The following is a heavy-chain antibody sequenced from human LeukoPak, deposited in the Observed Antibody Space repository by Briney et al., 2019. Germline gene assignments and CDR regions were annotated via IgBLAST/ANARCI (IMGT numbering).Heavy chain of an antibody. CDR1: GFTVSSNY. CDR3: ARDYSQLAFDY. D-gene: IGHD2-2*01. Sequence: GGSLRLSCVASGFTVSSNYMSWVRQAPGKGLEWVSVIYSGGNIYYADSVKGRFTTSRDNSKNTLYLQMNSLRAEDTAVYYCARDYSQLAFDYWGQGTLVTVSS. V-gene: IGHV3-53*01. J-gene: IGHJ4*02. CDR2: IYSGGNI.